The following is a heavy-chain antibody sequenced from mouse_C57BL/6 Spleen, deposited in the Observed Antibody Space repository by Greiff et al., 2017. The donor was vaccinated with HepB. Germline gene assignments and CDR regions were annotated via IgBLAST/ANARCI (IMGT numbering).Heavy chain of an antibody. CDR3: AREDYGSSYEWYFDV. Sequence: QVQLQQSGAELVKPGASVKMSCKASGYTFTSYWITWVKQRPGQGLEWIGDIYPGSGSTNYNEKFKSKATLTVDTSSSTAYMQLSSLTSEDSAVYYWAREDYGSSYEWYFDVWGTGTTVTVSS. J-gene: IGHJ1*03. CDR2: IYPGSGST. CDR1: GYTFTSYW. V-gene: IGHV1-55*01. D-gene: IGHD1-1*01.